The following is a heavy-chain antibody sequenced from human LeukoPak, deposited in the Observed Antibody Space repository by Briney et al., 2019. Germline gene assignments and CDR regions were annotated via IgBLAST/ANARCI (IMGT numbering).Heavy chain of an antibody. D-gene: IGHD2-2*01. CDR3: ARGHYQLS. J-gene: IGHJ5*02. Sequence: GESLRLSCAVSGFTFSSYWMSWVRQAPGKGLEWVASIKEEGSEKHYVDSVKGRFTISRDNAKNSLYLQMNSLRAEDTAVYYCARGHYQLSWGQGILVTVSS. CDR1: GFTFSSYW. CDR2: IKEEGSEK. V-gene: IGHV3-7*01.